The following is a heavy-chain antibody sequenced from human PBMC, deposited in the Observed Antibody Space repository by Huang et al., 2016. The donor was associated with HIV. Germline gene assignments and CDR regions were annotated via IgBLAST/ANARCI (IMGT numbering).Heavy chain of an antibody. D-gene: IGHD2-15*01. V-gene: IGHV4-34*01. CDR1: SGSFSDYY. Sequence: QVQLQQWGGGLLKPSETLSLTCAVYSGSFSDYYWSWIRQPPGQGLGWIGEINHSGSTNYNPALKSRVTISLDMSKNQFSLRLRSVTATDTAIYYCARRHCSGGSCDSPSHRYHYMDVWGKGTTVTVSS. CDR3: ARRHCSGGSCDSPSHRYHYMDV. J-gene: IGHJ6*03. CDR2: INHSGST.